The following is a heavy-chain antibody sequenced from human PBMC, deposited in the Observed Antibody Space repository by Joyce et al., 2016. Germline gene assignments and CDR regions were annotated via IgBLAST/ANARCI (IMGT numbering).Heavy chain of an antibody. D-gene: IGHD1-26*01. CDR1: NGPFYDYY. Sequence: QVQLEQWGAALLKPWETLSPNCAVLNGPFYDYYWNWIRQSPETGLGWFGEINNAGNTNYNPSRESRVTMTGDKSNKQFSLTQTSVTAADTAVYYCAKAGALGMAYYFPYWGQGTLVTVSS. J-gene: IGHJ4*02. CDR3: AKAGALGMAYYFPY. V-gene: IGHV4-34*01. CDR2: INNAGNT.